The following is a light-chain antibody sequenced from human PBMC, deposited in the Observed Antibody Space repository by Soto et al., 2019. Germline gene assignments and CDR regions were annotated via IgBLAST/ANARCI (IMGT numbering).Light chain of an antibody. Sequence: SYELTQPPSVSVSPGQTATITCSGDLLSKQYAYWYQRKPGQAPVLIIYRDTESPSGIPERFSASTSGTTVTLTISGVQAEDEGDYYCQSADSNGIHVFGTGTKVTVL. CDR1: LLSKQY. V-gene: IGLV3-25*02. CDR3: QSADSNGIHV. CDR2: RDT. J-gene: IGLJ1*01.